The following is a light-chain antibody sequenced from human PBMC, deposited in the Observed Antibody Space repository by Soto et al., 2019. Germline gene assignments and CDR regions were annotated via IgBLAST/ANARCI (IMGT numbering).Light chain of an antibody. CDR3: QQSYSTLTWT. J-gene: IGKJ1*01. CDR1: QSIRSY. Sequence: DLQMTQSPSSLSASVGDRVTITCRASQSIRSYLNWYQQKPGKAPKLLIYSASSLQSGVPSRFSGSGSGTDFTLTISSVQPEDFATYYCQQSYSTLTWTFGQGTKVEIK. V-gene: IGKV1-39*01. CDR2: SAS.